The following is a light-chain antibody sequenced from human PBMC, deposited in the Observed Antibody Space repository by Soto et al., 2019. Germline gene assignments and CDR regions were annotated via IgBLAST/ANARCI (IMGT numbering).Light chain of an antibody. CDR3: QQYNSYSRT. CDR1: QSISSW. V-gene: IGKV1-5*01. J-gene: IGKJ1*01. Sequence: DIQMTQSPSTLSASVGDRVTITCRASQSISSWLAWYQQKPGKAPKLLIYDASSLERWVPSRFSCSGTGTEFNLTIISLQPDDFATYYFQQYNSYSRTFGQGTKVEIK. CDR2: DAS.